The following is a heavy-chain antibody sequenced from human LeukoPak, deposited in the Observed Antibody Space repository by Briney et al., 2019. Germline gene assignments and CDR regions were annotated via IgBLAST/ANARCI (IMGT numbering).Heavy chain of an antibody. D-gene: IGHD5-24*01. CDR3: TRDQMNY. Sequence: GGSLRLSCTASEFTVSRNYMLWVRQAPGKGLEWVSLIFSNGDTHYADSVKGRFTISRDTSKNTVSLQMNSLRVKDTAMYYCTRDQMNYWGQGTLVTVSS. J-gene: IGHJ4*02. CDR2: IFSNGDT. V-gene: IGHV3-53*01. CDR1: EFTVSRNY.